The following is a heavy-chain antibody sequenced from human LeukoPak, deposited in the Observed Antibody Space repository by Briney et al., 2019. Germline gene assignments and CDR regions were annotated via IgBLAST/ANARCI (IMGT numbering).Heavy chain of an antibody. V-gene: IGHV4-34*01. D-gene: IGHD4-17*01. CDR1: GGSFSGYY. CDR2: INHSGST. CDR3: ARGDPTVTTFLGRLYYYYYMDV. Sequence: SETLSLTCAVYGGSFSGYYWSWIRQPPGKGLEWIGEINHSGSTNYNPSLKSRVTISVDTSKNQFSLKLSSVTAADTAVYYCARGDPTVTTFLGRLYYYYYMDVWGKGTTVIVSS. J-gene: IGHJ6*03.